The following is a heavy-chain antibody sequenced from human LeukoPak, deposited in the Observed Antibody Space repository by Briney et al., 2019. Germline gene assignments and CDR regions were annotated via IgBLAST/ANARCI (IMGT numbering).Heavy chain of an antibody. CDR1: GYTFTDYY. V-gene: IGHV1-2*04. J-gene: IGHJ3*02. D-gene: IGHD3-22*01. CDR3: ARGEYESSGYRSEAFDI. CDR2: INPNSGAT. Sequence: ASVKVSCKSSGYTFTDYYLHWVRQAPRQGLEWMGWINPNSGATKYAQKFQGWVTMTGDTSISTAYMELGGLRSDVTAMYYCARGEYESSGYRSEAFDIWGQGTMVTASS.